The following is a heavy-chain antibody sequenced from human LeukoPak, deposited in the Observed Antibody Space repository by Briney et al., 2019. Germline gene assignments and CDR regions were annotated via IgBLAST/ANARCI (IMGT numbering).Heavy chain of an antibody. CDR3: ARGDNLDSFGRL. CDR2: IIPILGIA. V-gene: IGHV1-69*04. CDR1: GGTSSSYA. D-gene: IGHD3-22*01. Sequence: ASVKVSCTASGGTSSSYAISWVRQAPGQGLEWMGRIIPILGIANYAQKFQGRVTITADKSTSTAYMELSSLRSEDTAVYYCARGDNLDSFGRLWGQGTLATVSS. J-gene: IGHJ4*02.